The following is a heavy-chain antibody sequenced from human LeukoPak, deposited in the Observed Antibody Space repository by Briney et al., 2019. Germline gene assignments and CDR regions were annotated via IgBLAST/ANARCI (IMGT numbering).Heavy chain of an antibody. CDR3: AKVRGRVLGPDFGYYFDY. D-gene: IGHD2-8*02. CDR1: GFTFNTYA. CDR2: LSDSGGST. Sequence: GGSPRLSCAASGFTFNTYAMSWVRQAPGKGLEGVSALSDSGGSTSYADSVRGRFTISRDNSRNTLYLQMNSLRADDTAVYYCAKVRGRVLGPDFGYYFDYWGQGTVVTASS. V-gene: IGHV3-23*01. J-gene: IGHJ4*02.